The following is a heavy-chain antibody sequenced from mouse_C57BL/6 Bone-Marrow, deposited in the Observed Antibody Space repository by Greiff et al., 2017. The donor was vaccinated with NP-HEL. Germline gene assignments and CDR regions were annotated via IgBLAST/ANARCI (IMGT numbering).Heavy chain of an antibody. CDR2: ISDGGSYT. Sequence: EVKLEESGGGLVKPGGSLKLSCAASGFTFSSYAMSWVRQTPEKRLEWVATISDGGSYTYYPDNVKGRFTISRDNAKNNLYLQMSHLKSEDTAMYYCARDGYYGSSRRAMDYWGQGTSVTVSS. CDR1: GFTFSSYA. CDR3: ARDGYYGSSRRAMDY. D-gene: IGHD1-1*01. J-gene: IGHJ4*01. V-gene: IGHV5-4*01.